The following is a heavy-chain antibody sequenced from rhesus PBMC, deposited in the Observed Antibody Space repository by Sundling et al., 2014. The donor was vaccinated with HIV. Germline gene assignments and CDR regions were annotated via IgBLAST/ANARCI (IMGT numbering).Heavy chain of an antibody. CDR1: GDSISADSY. D-gene: IGHD3-9*01. V-gene: IGHV4-73*01. J-gene: IGHJ6*01. CDR3: TRGGEDGLRLLLHRGGFDS. CDR2: IYGRGGNT. Sequence: QVMLQQWGEGLVKPSETLSLTCAVYGDSISADSYWNWIRQPPGKGLEWIGHIYGRGGNTYYNPSLKSRVTISTDTFKNQFSLKLSSVTAADTAVYYCTRGGEDGLRLLLHRGGFDSWGQGVVVTVSS.